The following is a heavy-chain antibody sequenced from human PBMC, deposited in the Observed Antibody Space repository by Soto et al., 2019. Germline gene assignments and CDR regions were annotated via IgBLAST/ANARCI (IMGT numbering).Heavy chain of an antibody. Sequence: EAQLAESGGGLVQPGGSLRLSCAASGFTFSNYDTNWVRQAPGKGLEWVSRISTSGASIYYADSVKGRFTISRDNAKNSLYLQMNSLRAADSAVYHCVRDNGGMDVWGQGTTVTVSS. CDR3: VRDNGGMDV. CDR2: ISTSGASI. J-gene: IGHJ6*02. CDR1: GFTFSNYD. V-gene: IGHV3-48*03.